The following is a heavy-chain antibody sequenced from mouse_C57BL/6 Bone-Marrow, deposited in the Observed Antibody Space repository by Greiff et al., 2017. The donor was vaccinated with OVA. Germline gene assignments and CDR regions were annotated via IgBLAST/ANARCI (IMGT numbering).Heavy chain of an antibody. CDR2: IHPNSGST. V-gene: IGHV1-64*01. Sequence: QVQLQQPGAELVKPGASVKLSCKASGYTFTSYWMHWVKQRPGQGLEWIGMIHPNSGSTNYNEKFKSKATLTVDKSSSKAYMQLSSLTSEDSAVYYCARKTTVVDDYAMDYWGQGTSVTVSS. D-gene: IGHD1-1*01. J-gene: IGHJ4*01. CDR1: GYTFTSYW. CDR3: ARKTTVVDDYAMDY.